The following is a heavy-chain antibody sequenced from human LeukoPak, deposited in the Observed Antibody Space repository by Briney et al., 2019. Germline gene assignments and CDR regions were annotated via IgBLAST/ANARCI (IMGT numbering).Heavy chain of an antibody. CDR3: ARVERGYNWNYEDC. D-gene: IGHD1-7*01. J-gene: IGHJ4*02. CDR1: GFTFNDYY. Sequence: GGSLRLSCAASGFTFNDYYMTWVRQPPGKGLEWISSISGSGNTIYYADSVKGRFTISRDSAQISLSLQMSSLRAEDTAVYYCARVERGYNWNYEDCWGQGTLVTVSS. CDR2: ISGSGNTI. V-gene: IGHV3-11*04.